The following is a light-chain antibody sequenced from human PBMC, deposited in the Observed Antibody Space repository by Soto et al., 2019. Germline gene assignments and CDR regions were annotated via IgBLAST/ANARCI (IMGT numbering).Light chain of an antibody. CDR3: CSYARSSYV. J-gene: IGLJ1*01. CDR1: SSDVGGYNY. Sequence: QSALTQPRSVSGSPGQSVTISCTGTSSDVGGYNYVSWYQQHPGKAPKLMIYDVSKRPSGVPDRFSGSKSGNTAYLTISGLQAEDEADYYCCSYARSSYVFGTGTKVTVL. V-gene: IGLV2-11*01. CDR2: DVS.